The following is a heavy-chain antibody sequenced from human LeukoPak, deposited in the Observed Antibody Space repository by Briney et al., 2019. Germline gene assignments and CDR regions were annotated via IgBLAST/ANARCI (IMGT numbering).Heavy chain of an antibody. CDR2: IYYSGST. Sequence: SETLSLTCTVSGGSISSSSYYWGWIRQPPGKGLEWIGSIYYSGSTYYNPSLKSRVTISVDTSKNQFSLKLSSVTAADTAVYYCASYSQGIAVARIWGQGTMVTVSS. D-gene: IGHD6-19*01. J-gene: IGHJ3*02. CDR3: ASYSQGIAVARI. CDR1: GGSISSSSYY. V-gene: IGHV4-39*07.